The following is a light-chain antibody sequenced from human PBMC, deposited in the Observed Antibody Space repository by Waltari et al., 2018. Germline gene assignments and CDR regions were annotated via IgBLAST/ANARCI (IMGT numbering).Light chain of an antibody. V-gene: IGKV4-1*01. J-gene: IGKJ1*01. CDR2: WAS. CDR1: QNILYNSNNKNY. Sequence: DIVLTQSPDSLPVSLGERATINCKSSQNILYNSNNKNYLAWYQQKQGQPPKLLIYWASTQQFGVPERFSGSGSGTDFTLTISSLQAEDVAVYYCQQFFGTPWTFGQGTKVEIK. CDR3: QQFFGTPWT.